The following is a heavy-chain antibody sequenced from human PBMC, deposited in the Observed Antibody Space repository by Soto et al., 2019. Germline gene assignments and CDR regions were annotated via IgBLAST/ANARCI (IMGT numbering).Heavy chain of an antibody. V-gene: IGHV1-8*01. CDR1: GYTFTSYD. J-gene: IGHJ6*02. Sequence: VASVKVSCKASGYTFTSYDINWVRQATGQGLEWMGWMNPNSGNTGYAQKFQGRVTMTRNTSISTAYMELSSLRSEDTAVYYCARTSSTHTGYYYYGMDVWGQGTMVTVSS. D-gene: IGHD6-13*01. CDR3: ARTSSTHTGYYYYGMDV. CDR2: MNPNSGNT.